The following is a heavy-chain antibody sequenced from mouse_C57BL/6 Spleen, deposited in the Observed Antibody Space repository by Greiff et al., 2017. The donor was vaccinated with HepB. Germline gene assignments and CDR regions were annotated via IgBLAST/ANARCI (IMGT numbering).Heavy chain of an antibody. CDR3: ARNDGYYEGYFDY. Sequence: QLQQSGPGLVQPSQSLSITCTVSGFSLTSYGVHWVRQSPGKGLEWLGVIWSGGTTDYNAAFISRLSISKDNSKSQVFFKMNSLQADDTAIYYCARNDGYYEGYFDYWGQGTTLTVSS. J-gene: IGHJ2*01. CDR2: IWSGGTT. D-gene: IGHD2-3*01. CDR1: GFSLTSYG. V-gene: IGHV2-2*01.